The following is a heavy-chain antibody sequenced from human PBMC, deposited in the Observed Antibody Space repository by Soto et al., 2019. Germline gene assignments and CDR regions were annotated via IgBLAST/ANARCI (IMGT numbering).Heavy chain of an antibody. D-gene: IGHD3-22*01. CDR1: GCMFSAYT. V-gene: IGHV3-21*06. J-gene: IGHJ4*02. Sequence: VVSLILSCAASGCMFSAYTMNWVRQAPGKGLEWLSSISDDSSYIDYADSLRGRFTVSRDNARNSLYLQIDSLGVEDTAVYYCENHYYLKQWGQGHMVNVSS. CDR3: ENHYYLKQ. CDR2: ISDDSSYI.